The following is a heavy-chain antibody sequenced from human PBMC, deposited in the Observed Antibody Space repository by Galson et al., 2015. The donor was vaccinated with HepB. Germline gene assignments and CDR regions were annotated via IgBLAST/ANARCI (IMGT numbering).Heavy chain of an antibody. D-gene: IGHD3-9*01. Sequence: SVKVSCKASGYTFTGYYMHWVRQAPGQGLEWMGWINPNSGGTNYAQKFQGWVTMTRDTSISTAYMELSRLRSDDTAVYYCARGALLRYFDWLPNDYYYYGMDVWGQGTTVTVSS. CDR1: GYTFTGYY. J-gene: IGHJ6*02. CDR2: INPNSGGT. CDR3: ARGALLRYFDWLPNDYYYYGMDV. V-gene: IGHV1-2*04.